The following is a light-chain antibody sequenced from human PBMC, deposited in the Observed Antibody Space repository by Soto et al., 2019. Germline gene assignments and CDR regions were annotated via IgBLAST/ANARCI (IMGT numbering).Light chain of an antibody. J-gene: IGKJ1*01. Sequence: EIVLTQSPGTLSLSPGERATLSCRASQSVTSNFLAWYQQRPGQAPRLLIYGASSRATGIPDRFSGSGSGIDFTLTISRLAPEDFGVYYCQQYGSSPRTFGQGTKVEI. V-gene: IGKV3-20*01. CDR1: QSVTSNF. CDR3: QQYGSSPRT. CDR2: GAS.